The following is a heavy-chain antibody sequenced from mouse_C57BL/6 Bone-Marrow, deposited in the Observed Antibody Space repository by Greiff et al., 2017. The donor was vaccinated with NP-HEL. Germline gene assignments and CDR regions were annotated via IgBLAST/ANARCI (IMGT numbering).Heavy chain of an antibody. D-gene: IGHD2-4*01. J-gene: IGHJ4*01. V-gene: IGHV1-82*01. CDR3: AFDYDYAGDY. Sequence: QVQLQQSGPELVKPGASVKISCKASGYAFSSSWMNWVKQRPGKGLEWIGRFYPGDGDTNYNGKFKGKATLTADKSSSTAYMQLSSLTSEDSAVFFGAFDYDYAGDYWGQGTSLTVSS. CDR1: GYAFSSSW. CDR2: FYPGDGDT.